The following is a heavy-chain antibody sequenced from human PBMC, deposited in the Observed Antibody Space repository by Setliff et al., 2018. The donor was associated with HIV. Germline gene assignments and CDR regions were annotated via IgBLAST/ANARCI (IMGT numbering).Heavy chain of an antibody. Sequence: SVKVSCKASGGTFSSYAISWVRQAPGQGLEWMGGIIPIFGKAKYAQRFQGRVTITAEESTDTAYIELIAVRSEDTAIYYCAYSSGFYHFDSWGQGTLVTVSS. D-gene: IGHD6-25*01. CDR1: GGTFSSYA. CDR2: IIPIFGKA. V-gene: IGHV1-69*13. CDR3: AYSSGFYHFDS. J-gene: IGHJ5*01.